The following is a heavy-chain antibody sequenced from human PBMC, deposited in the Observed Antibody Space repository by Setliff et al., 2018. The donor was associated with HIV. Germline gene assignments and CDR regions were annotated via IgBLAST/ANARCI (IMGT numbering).Heavy chain of an antibody. CDR3: ARGGASSKYLDP. CDR1: GGSISPYY. J-gene: IGHJ5*02. Sequence: SETLSLTCTVSGGSISPYYWSWIRQPPGKGLEWIAWISDSGTTNYNPSLKSRVTLSVDTSKNQFSLSLTAVTGADTAVYYCARGGASSKYLDPWGQGTLVTVSS. D-gene: IGHD2-15*01. V-gene: IGHV4-59*01. CDR2: ISDSGTT.